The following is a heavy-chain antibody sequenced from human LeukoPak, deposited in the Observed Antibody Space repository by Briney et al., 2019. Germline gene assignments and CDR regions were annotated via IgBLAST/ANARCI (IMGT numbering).Heavy chain of an antibody. CDR2: ISGSGGST. J-gene: IGHJ4*02. CDR3: AKDLFPRYCSSTSSQLSFDY. Sequence: GGSLRLSCAASGFTFSSYAMSWVRQATGKGLEWVSAISGSGGSTYYADSVKGRFTISRDNSKNTLYLQMNSLRAEDTAVYYCAKDLFPRYCSSTSSQLSFDYWGQGTLVTVSS. V-gene: IGHV3-23*01. CDR1: GFTFSSYA. D-gene: IGHD2-2*01.